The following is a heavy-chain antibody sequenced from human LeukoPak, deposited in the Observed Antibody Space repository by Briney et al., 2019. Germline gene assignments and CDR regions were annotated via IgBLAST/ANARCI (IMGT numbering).Heavy chain of an antibody. CDR2: IYTSGST. D-gene: IGHD2-2*01. J-gene: IGHJ5*02. V-gene: IGHV4-4*07. CDR1: GGSISSYY. CDR3: ARDMKDDIVVVPAAFVWFDP. Sequence: SETLSLTCTVSGGSISSYYWSWIRQPAGKGLEWIGRIYTSGSTNYNPSLKSRVTMSVDTSKNQFSLKLSSVTAADTAVYYCARDMKDDIVVVPAAFVWFDPWGQGTLVTVSS.